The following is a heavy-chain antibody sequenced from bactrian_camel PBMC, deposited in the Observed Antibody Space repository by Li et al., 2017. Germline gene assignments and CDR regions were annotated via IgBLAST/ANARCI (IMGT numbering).Heavy chain of an antibody. CDR2: IDNDGSS. D-gene: IGHD2*01. Sequence: VQLVESGGDSVQAGGSLKLSCAASKNIANIDSMAWFRQTPGKEREGVAGIDNDGSSDYLKSVKGRFTISQDNAKNSVYLQMDNLKPEDAAKYYCAATAGGMQGIRIRWSDFGYWGQGTQVTVS. CDR1: KNIANIDS. J-gene: IGHJ6*01. CDR3: AATAGGMQGIRIRWSDFGY. V-gene: IGHV3S53*01.